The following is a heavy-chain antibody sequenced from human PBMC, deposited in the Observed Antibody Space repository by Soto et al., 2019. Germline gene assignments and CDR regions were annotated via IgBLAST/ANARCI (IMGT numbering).Heavy chain of an antibody. Sequence: HPGGSLRLSCTASGFTFGDYAMSWFRQAPGKGLEWVGFIRSKAYGGTTEYAASVKGRFTISRDDSKSIAYLQMNSLKTEDTAVYYCTPKMSYGSGSYYGELYYYYGMDVRGQGTTVTISS. CDR1: GFTFGDYA. CDR3: TPKMSYGSGSYYGELYYYYGMDV. CDR2: IRSKAYGGTT. V-gene: IGHV3-49*03. J-gene: IGHJ6*02. D-gene: IGHD3-10*01.